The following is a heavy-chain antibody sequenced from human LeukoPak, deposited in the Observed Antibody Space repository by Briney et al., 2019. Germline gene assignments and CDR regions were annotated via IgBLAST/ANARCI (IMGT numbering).Heavy chain of an antibody. CDR1: GFTFSTYG. D-gene: IGHD1-26*01. Sequence: QSGGSLRLSCAASGFTFSTYGMHWVRQAPGKGLEWMSFIRFDGSSKYYADSVKGRFTISRDNSKNTLYLQMSSLRAEDTAVYYCAKGWWELPNNWFDPWGQGTLVTVSS. V-gene: IGHV3-30*02. CDR3: AKGWWELPNNWFDP. CDR2: IRFDGSSK. J-gene: IGHJ5*02.